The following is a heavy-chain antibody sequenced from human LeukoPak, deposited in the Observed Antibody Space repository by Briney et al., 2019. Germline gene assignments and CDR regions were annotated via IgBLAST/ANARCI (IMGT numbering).Heavy chain of an antibody. J-gene: IGHJ4*02. CDR1: GFTFSSYE. Sequence: GGSLRLSCAASGFTFSSYEMNWVRQAPGKGLEGVSYISTSGSTIYYADSVKGRFTISRDNAKNSLYLQMNSLRAEDTAVYYCARDMGYGGYGDFDYWGQGTLVTVSS. V-gene: IGHV3-48*03. CDR2: ISTSGSTI. CDR3: ARDMGYGGYGDFDY. D-gene: IGHD5-12*01.